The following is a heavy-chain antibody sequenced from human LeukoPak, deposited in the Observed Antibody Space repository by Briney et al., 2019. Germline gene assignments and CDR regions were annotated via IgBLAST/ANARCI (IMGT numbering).Heavy chain of an antibody. CDR1: GFTFSSYA. CDR2: ISSSSSYT. J-gene: IGHJ3*02. CDR3: ARGQLLYYYDSSGQLPDAFDI. Sequence: AGGSLRLSCAASGFTFSSYAMNWVRQAPGKGLEWVSYISSSSSYTNYADSVKGRFTISRDNAKNSLYLQMNSLRAEDTAVYYCARGQLLYYYDSSGQLPDAFDIWGQGTMVTVSS. V-gene: IGHV3-21*05. D-gene: IGHD3-22*01.